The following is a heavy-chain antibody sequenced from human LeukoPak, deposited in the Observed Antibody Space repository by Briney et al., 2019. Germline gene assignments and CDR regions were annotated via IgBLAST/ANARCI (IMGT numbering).Heavy chain of an antibody. J-gene: IGHJ4*02. V-gene: IGHV3-30-3*01. CDR3: ARGGDQQWLVLINFDY. CDR1: GFTFSSYA. D-gene: IGHD6-19*01. CDR2: ISYDGSNK. Sequence: PGGSLRLSCAASGFTFSSYAMHWVRQAPGKGLEWVAVISYDGSNKYYADSVKGRFTISRDNSKSTLYLQMNSLRAEDTAVYYCARGGDQQWLVLINFDYWGQGTLVTVSS.